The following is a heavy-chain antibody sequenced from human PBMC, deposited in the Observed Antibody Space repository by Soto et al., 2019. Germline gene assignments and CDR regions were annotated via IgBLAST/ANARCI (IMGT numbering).Heavy chain of an antibody. D-gene: IGHD2-15*01. CDR2: IIPILGIA. J-gene: IGHJ6*03. CDR1: GGTFSSYT. V-gene: IGHV1-69*02. CDR3: ARGIGYCSGGSGYSGLLYYYYYLDV. Sequence: QVQLVQSGAEVKKPGSSVKVSCKASGGTFSSYTISWVRQAPGQGLEWMGRIIPILGIANYAQKFQGRVTITADKSTSTAYMELSSLGSEDTAVYYCARGIGYCSGGSGYSGLLYYYYYLDVWGKGTTVTVSS.